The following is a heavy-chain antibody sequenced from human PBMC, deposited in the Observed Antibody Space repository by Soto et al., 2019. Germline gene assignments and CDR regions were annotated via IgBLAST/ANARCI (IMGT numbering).Heavy chain of an antibody. CDR2: IGRVCSHI. CDR3: ARDVYTGYDSYYYYYMDV. Sequence: EVQLVESGGGLVRPGGSLRLSCAASGFTFSSYSINWVRQAPGKGLEWVSSIGRVCSHIYYADSVKGRFTVSRDNAKNSLYLQMNNLRVEDTAVYYCARDVYTGYDSYYYYYMDVWGKGTTVTVSS. V-gene: IGHV3-21*01. J-gene: IGHJ6*03. D-gene: IGHD5-12*01. CDR1: GFTFSSYS.